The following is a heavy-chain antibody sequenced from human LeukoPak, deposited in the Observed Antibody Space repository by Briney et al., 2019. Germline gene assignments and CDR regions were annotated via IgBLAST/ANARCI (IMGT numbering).Heavy chain of an antibody. J-gene: IGHJ1*01. V-gene: IGHV3-23*01. CDR1: GFTFGSYG. D-gene: IGHD3-22*01. Sequence: GGSLRLSCAASGFTFGSYGMSWVRQAPGKGLEWVSFITPNADRTSYADSVEGRFTITRDNPRNTLYVQMNSLRDEDTAVYYCAIMHGYYDGSGYWVQWGQGTLVTVSS. CDR2: ITPNADRT. CDR3: AIMHGYYDGSGYWVQ.